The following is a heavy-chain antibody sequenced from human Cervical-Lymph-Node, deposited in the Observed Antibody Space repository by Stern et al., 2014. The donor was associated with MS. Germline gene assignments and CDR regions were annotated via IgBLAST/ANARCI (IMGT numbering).Heavy chain of an antibody. V-gene: IGHV3-33*08. J-gene: IGHJ4*02. CDR2: IWHDGSKI. D-gene: IGHD3-16*02. CDR1: GFNFAGYG. CDR3: TRDADTNSRYSLFDY. Sequence: MQMVESGGGVVQPGWSLRLSCTASGFNFAGYGMHWVRQAPGKGLEWGAVIWHDGSKIYYADSVKGRFTISRDTPRNTLYLQMDSLRAEDTAVYYCTRDADTNSRYSLFDYWGQGTLVSVSS.